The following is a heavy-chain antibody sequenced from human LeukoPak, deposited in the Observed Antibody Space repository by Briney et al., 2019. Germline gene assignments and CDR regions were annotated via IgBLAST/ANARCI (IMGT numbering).Heavy chain of an antibody. CDR1: GFTFSTYA. Sequence: VGSLRLSCAASGFTFSTYAVNCVRQAPGNGLEWVSAISSTGGTTYYADSVKGRFSISRDNSKNTLYLKMNSLRAEDTAVYYCAKDRNGWPTIFASWGQGTLVTVSA. V-gene: IGHV3-23*01. D-gene: IGHD5-24*01. J-gene: IGHJ4*02. CDR3: AKDRNGWPTIFAS. CDR2: ISSTGGTT.